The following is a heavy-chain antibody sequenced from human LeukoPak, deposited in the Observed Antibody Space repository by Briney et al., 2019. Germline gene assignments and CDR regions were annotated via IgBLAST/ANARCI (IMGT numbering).Heavy chain of an antibody. Sequence: ASVKVSCKASGYTFTSYDVNRVRQATGQGLEWMGWMSPNSGNTGYAQKFQGRVTMTRNTSISTAYMELSSLTSEDTAVYYCARGSVAMDAFDIWGQGTMVTVSS. V-gene: IGHV1-8*01. CDR3: ARGSVAMDAFDI. CDR1: GYTFTSYD. CDR2: MSPNSGNT. D-gene: IGHD5-12*01. J-gene: IGHJ3*02.